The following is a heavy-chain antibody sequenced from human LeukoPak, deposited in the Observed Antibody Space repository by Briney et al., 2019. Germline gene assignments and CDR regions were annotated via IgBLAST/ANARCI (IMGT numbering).Heavy chain of an antibody. CDR3: ATPKYIAAGVELDY. CDR2: FDPEDGET. D-gene: IGHD6-13*01. CDR1: GYTLTELS. V-gene: IGHV1-24*01. J-gene: IGHJ4*02. Sequence: ASVKVSCKVSGYTLTELSMHWVRQAPGKGLEWMGGFDPEDGETIYAQKFQGRVTMTEDTSTDTAYVELSSLRSEDTAVYYCATPKYIAAGVELDYWGQGTLVTVSS.